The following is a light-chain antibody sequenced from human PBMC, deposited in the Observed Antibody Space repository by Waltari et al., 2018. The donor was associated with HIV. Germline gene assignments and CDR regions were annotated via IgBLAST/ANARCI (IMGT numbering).Light chain of an antibody. CDR3: SSFTTSSTLI. J-gene: IGLJ2*01. CDR2: EVS. CDR1: RSAVGTYNR. Sequence: QSALTQPPSVSGSPGQSVTLSCTGTRSAVGTYNRVSWYQPPPGTAPKVVIYEVSNRPSGVPDRFSGSKSGNTASLTISGLQAEDEADYYCSSFTTSSTLIFGGGTRLTVL. V-gene: IGLV2-18*02.